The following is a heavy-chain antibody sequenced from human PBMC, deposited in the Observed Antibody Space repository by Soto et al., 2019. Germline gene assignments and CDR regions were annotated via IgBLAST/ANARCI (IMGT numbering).Heavy chain of an antibody. J-gene: IGHJ6*02. D-gene: IGHD3-3*01. CDR2: SSNRDRST. Sequence: QVQPVESGGGLVKPGGSLRLSCAASGFIFSDYYMTWIRQAPGKGLEWLSCSSNRDRSTYYADSVKDRFVVSKDNAKNLVYLQMNSLRAEDTAVYFCARAWKIEKFGVISMSKGLDVWGQGTTVTVSS. V-gene: IGHV3-11*01. CDR1: GFIFSDYY. CDR3: ARAWKIEKFGVISMSKGLDV.